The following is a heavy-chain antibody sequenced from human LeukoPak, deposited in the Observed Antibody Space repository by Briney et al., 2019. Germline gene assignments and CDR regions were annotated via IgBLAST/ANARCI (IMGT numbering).Heavy chain of an antibody. V-gene: IGHV4-59*01. D-gene: IGHD2-15*01. CDR1: GGSISSYY. J-gene: IGHJ5*02. CDR2: IYYSGST. Sequence: PSETLSLTRTVSGGSISSYYWSWIRQPPGKGLEWIGYIYYSGSTNYNPSLKSRVTISVDTSKNQFSLKLSSVTAADTAVYYCARAEVVVAATHRWFDPWGQGTLVTVSS. CDR3: ARAEVVVAATHRWFDP.